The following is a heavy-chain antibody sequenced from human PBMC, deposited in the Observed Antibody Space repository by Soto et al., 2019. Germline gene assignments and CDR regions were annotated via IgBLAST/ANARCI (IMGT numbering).Heavy chain of an antibody. J-gene: IGHJ4*02. CDR2: IKNDGSEK. V-gene: IGHV3-7*03. CDR1: GISTSSYW. CDR3: VAGYHSDY. D-gene: IGHD5-18*01. Sequence: EGSLRLSCADSGISTSSYWMGWVRQDPGRGLEWVAFIKNDGSEKYYMDSLRGRFTISRDNALNSLYLQMNSLRAEDTAVYFCVAGYHSDYWGQGTLVTVSS.